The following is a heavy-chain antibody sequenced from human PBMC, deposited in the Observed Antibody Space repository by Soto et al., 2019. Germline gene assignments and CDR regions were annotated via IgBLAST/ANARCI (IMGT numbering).Heavy chain of an antibody. CDR3: ASRGLDYGDYGPSLDYYYGMDV. CDR1: GFTFSDYY. V-gene: IGHV3-11*06. J-gene: IGHJ6*02. D-gene: IGHD4-17*01. Sequence: GSLRLSCAASGFTFSDYYMSWIRQAPGKGLEWVSYISSSSSYTNYADSVKGRFTISRDNAKNSLYLQMNSLRAEDTAVYYCASRGLDYGDYGPSLDYYYGMDVWGQGTTVTVSS. CDR2: ISSSSSYT.